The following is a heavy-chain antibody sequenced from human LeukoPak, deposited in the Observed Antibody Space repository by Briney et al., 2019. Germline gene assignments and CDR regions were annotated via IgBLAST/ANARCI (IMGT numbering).Heavy chain of an antibody. CDR3: ARGVDTAMSGLGY. CDR2: ISSNGGST. CDR1: GFTFSSYA. Sequence: GGSLRLSCAASGFTFSSYAMHWVRQAPGKGLEYVSAISSNGGSTYYANSVKGRFTISRDNSKNTLYLQMGSLRAEDMAVYYCARGVDTAMSGLGYWGQGTLVTVSS. V-gene: IGHV3-64*01. D-gene: IGHD5-18*01. J-gene: IGHJ4*02.